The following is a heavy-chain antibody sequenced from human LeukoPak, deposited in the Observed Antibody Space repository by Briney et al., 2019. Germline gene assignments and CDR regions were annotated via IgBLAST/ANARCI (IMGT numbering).Heavy chain of an antibody. V-gene: IGHV3-30*18. CDR2: ISYDGSNK. Sequence: AGGSLRLSCAASGFTFSSYGMHWVRQAPGKGLEWVAVISYDGSNKYYADSVKGRFTISRDNSKNTLYLQMNSLRAEDTAVYYCAKDSGVSSGYLCWGQGTLVTASS. D-gene: IGHD3-22*01. CDR1: GFTFSSYG. CDR3: AKDSGVSSGYLC. J-gene: IGHJ4*02.